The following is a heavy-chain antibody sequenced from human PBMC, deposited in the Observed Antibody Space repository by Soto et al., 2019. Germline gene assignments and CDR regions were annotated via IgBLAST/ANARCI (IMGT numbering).Heavy chain of an antibody. CDR3: AREMPSTAAAYFYYGLNV. Sequence: QVQLVQSGAEVKRPGSSVKVSCKASGGAFNNYAICWVRQAPGQGLEGLGTIVPVFPSVYYAPRFQGRLTITADGSTDTVYMMLTSLKSEDTAVYYCAREMPSTAAAYFYYGLNVWGQGTSVTVSS. V-gene: IGHV1-69*18. J-gene: IGHJ6*02. CDR1: GGAFNNYA. D-gene: IGHD6-13*01. CDR2: IVPVFPSV.